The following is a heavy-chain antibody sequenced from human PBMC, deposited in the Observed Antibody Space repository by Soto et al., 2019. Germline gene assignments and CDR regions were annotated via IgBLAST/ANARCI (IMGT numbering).Heavy chain of an antibody. V-gene: IGHV4-30-4*01. Sequence: PAETLTLTCAVSGCSISSGDYYWSWIRQPPGKGLEWIVYIYYSGSTYYNPSLKSRVNISVDTSKNPFSLKLSSVTAADTAVYSCAREGDLDKAMADRTPDGIDVWGQGTTVTVSS. CDR2: IYYSGST. CDR1: GCSISSGDYY. D-gene: IGHD5-18*01. CDR3: AREGDLDKAMADRTPDGIDV. J-gene: IGHJ6*02.